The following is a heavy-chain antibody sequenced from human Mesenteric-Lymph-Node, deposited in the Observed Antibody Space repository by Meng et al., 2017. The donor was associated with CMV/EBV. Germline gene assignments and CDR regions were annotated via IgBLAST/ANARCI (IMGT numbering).Heavy chain of an antibody. J-gene: IGHJ6*02. CDR1: GFTFSGSA. CDR3: TSEQGRGMDV. D-gene: IGHD1/OR15-1a*01. Sequence: KVSCAASGFTFSGSAMHWVRQASGKGLEWVGRIRSKANSYATAYAASVKGRFTISRDDSKNTAYLQMNSLKTEDTAVYYCTSEQGRGMDVWGQGTTVTVSS. CDR2: IRSKANSYAT. V-gene: IGHV3-73*01.